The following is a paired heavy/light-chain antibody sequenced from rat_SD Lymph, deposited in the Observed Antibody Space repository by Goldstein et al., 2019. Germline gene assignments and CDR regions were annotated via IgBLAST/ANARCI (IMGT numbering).Light chain of an antibody. CDR2: GAS. CDR3: QQSWNDPT. CDR1: ESVSTR. Sequence: DTVLTQSPALAMSPGERVTMSCRASESVSTRMHWYQQKPGQQPKLLIYGASNLESGVPARFSGSGSGTDFTLTIDPVEANDTATYFCQQSWNDPTFGSGTKLEIK. J-gene: IGKJ5*01. V-gene: IGKV3S10*01.
Heavy chain of an antibody. D-gene: IGHD4-3*01. CDR1: GYTFTDYV. V-gene: IGHV1-13*01. Sequence: EVQLQQSGPEVGRPGSSVKISCKASGYTFTDYVMNWVKQSPGQGLEWIGWIDPEYGSTDYVEKFKKKATLTADTSSSTAYIQLSSLTSEDTATYFCARNDNSGYVMDAWGQGASVTVSS. CDR2: IDPEYGST. CDR3: ARNDNSGYVMDA. J-gene: IGHJ4*01.